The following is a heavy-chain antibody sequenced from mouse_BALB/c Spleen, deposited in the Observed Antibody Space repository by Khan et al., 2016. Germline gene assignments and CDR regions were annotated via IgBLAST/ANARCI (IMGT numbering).Heavy chain of an antibody. J-gene: IGHJ4*01. CDR3: VSRIVTRDYYGMDY. D-gene: IGHD2-5*01. CDR1: GFNFSSFG. Sequence: EVELVESGGGLVQPGGSRKLSCAASGFNFSSFGMHWVRQAPEKGLEWVAYISSGSNTIYYADTVKGRFTISREHHKKTQFLQMTSLRSEDTAMYYCVSRIVTRDYYGMDYWVQGTSVTVSS. V-gene: IGHV5-17*02. CDR2: ISSGSNTI.